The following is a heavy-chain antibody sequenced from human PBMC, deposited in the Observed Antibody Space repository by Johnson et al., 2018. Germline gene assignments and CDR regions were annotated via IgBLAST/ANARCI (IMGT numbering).Heavy chain of an antibody. V-gene: IGHV4-59*01. J-gene: IGHJ6*03. Sequence: QVQLQESGPGLVKPSETLSLTCSISGGSLSTYYWTWIRQSPGKGLEWIGYIYYTGSTSYNPSLRSRVSMSVDTSKDRLSLKLPSVTAADTAVYYCARVYGPSTGTTDLWTYFMDVWGKGTTVTVSS. CDR2: IYYTGST. CDR1: GGSLSTYY. CDR3: ARVYGPSTGTTDLWTYFMDV. D-gene: IGHD4-11*01.